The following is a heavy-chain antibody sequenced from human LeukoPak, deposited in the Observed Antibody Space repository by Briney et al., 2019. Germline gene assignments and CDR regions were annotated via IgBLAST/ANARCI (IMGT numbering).Heavy chain of an antibody. CDR1: GGSISSYY. D-gene: IGHD3-22*01. Sequence: SETLSLTCTVSGGSISSYYWSWVRQPPGKGLEWIGYIYYSGSTYYNPSLKSRVTISVDTSKNQFSLKLSSVTAADTAVYYCASDSSGLDAFDIWGQGTMVTVSS. CDR3: ASDSSGLDAFDI. V-gene: IGHV4-59*08. CDR2: IYYSGST. J-gene: IGHJ3*02.